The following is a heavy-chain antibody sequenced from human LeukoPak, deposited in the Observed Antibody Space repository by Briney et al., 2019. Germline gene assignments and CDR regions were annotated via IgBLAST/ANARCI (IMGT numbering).Heavy chain of an antibody. CDR3: ARGNYGMDV. D-gene: IGHD5-24*01. CDR2: ITGSGTSM. J-gene: IGHJ6*02. V-gene: IGHV3-11*01. CDR1: GFTFSDFY. Sequence: GGSLRLSCAASGFTFSDFYMTWIRQAPGKGLEWVSYITGSGTSMSYADSVKGRFTISRDNAKNSLYLQMNSLGAEDTAVYYCARGNYGMDVWGQGTTVTVSS.